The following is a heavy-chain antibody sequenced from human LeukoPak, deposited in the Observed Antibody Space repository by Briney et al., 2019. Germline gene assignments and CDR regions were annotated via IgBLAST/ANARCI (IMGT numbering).Heavy chain of an antibody. Sequence: SETLSLTCTVSGGSISSYYWSWIRQPPGKGLEWIGYIYYSGSTNYNPSLKSRVTISVETSKNEYSLKLRSVTAADTAVYYCARVTGYRIEDYFDYWGQGTLVTVSS. CDR2: IYYSGST. D-gene: IGHD6-13*01. CDR3: ARVTGYRIEDYFDY. CDR1: GGSISSYY. J-gene: IGHJ4*02. V-gene: IGHV4-59*01.